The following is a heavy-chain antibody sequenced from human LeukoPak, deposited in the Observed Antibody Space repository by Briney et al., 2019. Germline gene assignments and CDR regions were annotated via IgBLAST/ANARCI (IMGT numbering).Heavy chain of an antibody. J-gene: IGHJ4*02. Sequence: PSETLSLTCTVSGYSISSGYYWGWIRQPPGKGLEWIGTIYPSGSTYYNPSLKSRVTMSVDTSKNQFSLRLRSVTAADTAVYYCARQIASAGTAGFDFWGQGALVTVSS. CDR1: GYSISSGYY. CDR3: ARQIASAGTAGFDF. CDR2: IYPSGST. V-gene: IGHV4-38-2*02. D-gene: IGHD6-13*01.